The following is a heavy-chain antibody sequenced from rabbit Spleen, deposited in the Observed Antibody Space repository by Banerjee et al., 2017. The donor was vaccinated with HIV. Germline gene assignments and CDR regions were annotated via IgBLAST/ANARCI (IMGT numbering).Heavy chain of an antibody. Sequence: QEQLVESGGGLVKPGASLTLTCKASGFSFSNNAVMCWVRQAPGKGLEWIACIYAGSSGSTYYASWAKGRFTISKTSSTTVDLKMTSLTAADTATYFCARNYVNAFDPWGPGTLVTVS. D-gene: IGHD1-1*01. CDR1: GFSFSNNAV. CDR3: ARNYVNAFDP. V-gene: IGHV1S45*01. CDR2: IYAGSSGST. J-gene: IGHJ2*01.